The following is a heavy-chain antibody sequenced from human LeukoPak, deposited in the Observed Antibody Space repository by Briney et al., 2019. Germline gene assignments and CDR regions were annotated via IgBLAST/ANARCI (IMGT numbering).Heavy chain of an antibody. CDR2: IYHSGTT. J-gene: IGHJ4*02. Sequence: SETLSLTCTVSGGSVSGSNWWGWVRQPPGKGLECIGEIYHSGTTNYNPSLKSRVTISVDKSMNHFSLKLNSVTAADTAVHYCARAFLVGYSPEEYFFDYWGQGTLVTVSS. CDR3: ARAFLVGYSPEEYFFDY. V-gene: IGHV4-4*02. CDR1: GGSVSGSNW. D-gene: IGHD2-15*01.